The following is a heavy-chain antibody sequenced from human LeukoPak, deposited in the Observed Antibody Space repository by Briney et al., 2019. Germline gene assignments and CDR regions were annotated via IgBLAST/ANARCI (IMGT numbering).Heavy chain of an antibody. CDR2: IRYDGSNK. D-gene: IGHD3-3*01. Sequence: QPGGSLRLSCAASGFTFSSYGMHWVRQAPGKGLEWVAFIRYDGSNKYYADSVKGRFTISRDNSKNTLYLQMNSLRAEDTAVYYCAKEEGLRITIFGVVTPFDYWGQGTLVTVSS. J-gene: IGHJ4*02. CDR1: GFTFSSYG. CDR3: AKEEGLRITIFGVVTPFDY. V-gene: IGHV3-30*02.